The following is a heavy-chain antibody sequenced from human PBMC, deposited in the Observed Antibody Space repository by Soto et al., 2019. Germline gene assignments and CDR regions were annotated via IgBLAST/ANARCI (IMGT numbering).Heavy chain of an antibody. V-gene: IGHV3-48*03. Sequence: PGGSLRLSXAASGFSFSSCEMSWVRQAPGKGLEWVSYISGSGTSTQYSDSVKGRFTISRDNAKNSLHLQMNSLGAEDTAVYYCASKIVTPGYHYYDYWGQGTLVTVSS. CDR1: GFSFSSCE. CDR3: ASKIVTPGYHYYDY. D-gene: IGHD3-9*01. J-gene: IGHJ4*02. CDR2: ISGSGTST.